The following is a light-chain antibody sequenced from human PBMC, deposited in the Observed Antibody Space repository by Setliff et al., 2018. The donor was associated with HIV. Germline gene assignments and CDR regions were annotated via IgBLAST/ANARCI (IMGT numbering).Light chain of an antibody. Sequence: QSALTQPASVSGSPGQSITISCTGTNSDVGAYNYVSWYQQHPGKAPKLVIYEVSNRPSGVSNRFSGSKSVNTASLTISGLQAEDEADYYCSAYSTLFIYIFGTGTKVTVL. V-gene: IGLV2-14*01. CDR2: EVS. CDR1: NSDVGAYNY. J-gene: IGLJ1*01. CDR3: SAYSTLFIYI.